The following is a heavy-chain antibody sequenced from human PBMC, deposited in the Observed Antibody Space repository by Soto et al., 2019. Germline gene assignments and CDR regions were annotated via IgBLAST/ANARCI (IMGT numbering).Heavy chain of an antibody. D-gene: IGHD5-12*01. J-gene: IGHJ4*02. V-gene: IGHV4-59*08. CDR1: GGSISDYY. Sequence: SETLSLTCTVSGGSISDYYWSWIRQPPGKGLEWIGYIYYTGSTNYNPSLKSRVTISVDTSKNQFSLKLSSVTAADTAVYYCARQVQSLPDYWGQGTLVTVSS. CDR2: IYYTGST. CDR3: ARQVQSLPDY.